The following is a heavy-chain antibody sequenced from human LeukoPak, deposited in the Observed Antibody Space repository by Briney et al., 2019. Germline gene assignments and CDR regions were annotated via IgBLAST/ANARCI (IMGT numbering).Heavy chain of an antibody. V-gene: IGHV4-34*01. J-gene: IGHJ4*02. CDR1: GGSFSGYY. CDR3: ARGGNSYGGDY. Sequence: SETLSLTCAVYGGSFSGYYWSWIRQPPGKGLAWIGEINHGGSTNYNPSLKSRVTISLDTSKKQFSLKVSSVTAADTAVYYCARGGNSYGGDYWGQGTLVTVSS. CDR2: INHGGST. D-gene: IGHD5-18*01.